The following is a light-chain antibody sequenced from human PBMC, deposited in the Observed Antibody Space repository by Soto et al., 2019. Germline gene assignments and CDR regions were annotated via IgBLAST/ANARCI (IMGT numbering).Light chain of an antibody. J-gene: IGLJ1*01. V-gene: IGLV1-40*01. CDR3: QTYDGSLSGLYV. CDR1: SSNIGAGSD. CDR2: GNT. Sequence: SVLTQPPSISGAPGQRVTISCTGSSSNIGAGSDVHWYHQLPGTAPKLLIYGNTNRPSGVPDRFSGSKSGTSASLAIAGLQTEDEGDYYCQTYDGSLSGLYVFGTGTKVTV.